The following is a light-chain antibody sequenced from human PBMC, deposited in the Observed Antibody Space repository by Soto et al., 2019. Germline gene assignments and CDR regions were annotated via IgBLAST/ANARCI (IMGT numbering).Light chain of an antibody. J-gene: IGKJ1*01. CDR3: QQYSSSFEWT. CDR2: DAA. V-gene: IGKV1-5*01. Sequence: IHMTPSPSTLSASVGVTINATFGSSQSISSWLAWCQQKTGKAANLLIYDAASLESGVPSRFSGSGSATAFTLTISSMQPDDFATYYCQQYSSSFEWTFGQGTKVDIK. CDR1: QSISSW.